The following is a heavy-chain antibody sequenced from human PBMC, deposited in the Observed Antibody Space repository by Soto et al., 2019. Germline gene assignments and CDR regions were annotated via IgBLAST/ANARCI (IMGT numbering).Heavy chain of an antibody. CDR3: ARAATGSYHSAY. D-gene: IGHD3-10*01. Sequence: QVQLVQSGPEVKKPGASVRVSCMTSGYAFTSYGVNWVRQVPGQGLEWMGWIAPHSGRTTYLQKFQGRVTITADPSAKTDYMELTSLNSDDKGIYFCARAATGSYHSAYWGQGTVVTVSA. CDR2: IAPHSGRT. V-gene: IGHV1-18*04. CDR1: GYAFTSYG. J-gene: IGHJ4*02.